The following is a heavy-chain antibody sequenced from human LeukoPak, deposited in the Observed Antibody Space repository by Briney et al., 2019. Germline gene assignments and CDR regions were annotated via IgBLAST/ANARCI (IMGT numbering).Heavy chain of an antibody. CDR2: IYYSGST. D-gene: IGHD3-3*01. CDR1: GGSISSSSYY. V-gene: IGHV4-39*07. CDR3: ARAGGGYDFWSGYLGY. Sequence: SETLSLTCTVSGGSISSSSYYWGWIRQPPGKGLEWIGRIYYSGSTYYNPSLKSRVTLSVDTSKNQFSLKLSSVTAADTAVYYCARAGGGYDFWSGYLGYWGQGTLVTVSS. J-gene: IGHJ4*02.